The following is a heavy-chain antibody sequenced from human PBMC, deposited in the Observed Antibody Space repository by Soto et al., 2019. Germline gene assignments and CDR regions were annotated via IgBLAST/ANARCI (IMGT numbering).Heavy chain of an antibody. CDR2: IIPIFGTA. V-gene: IGHV1-69*01. Sequence: QVQLVQSGAEVKKPGSSVKVSCKASGGTFSSYAISWVRQAPGQGLEWMVGIIPIFGTANYAQKFQGRVTITADDSTSTAYMELSSVRSEDTAVYYCARGLDSSGYYTGGQERGWGQGTVVTVSS. D-gene: IGHD3-22*01. J-gene: IGHJ4*02. CDR3: ARGLDSSGYYTGGQERG. CDR1: GGTFSSYA.